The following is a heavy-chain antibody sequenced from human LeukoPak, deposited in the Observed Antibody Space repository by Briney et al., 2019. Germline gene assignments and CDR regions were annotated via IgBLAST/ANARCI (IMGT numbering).Heavy chain of an antibody. CDR1: GGTFSSYA. CDR3: ARDGLREIYYYYYMDV. Sequence: SVKVSCKASGGTFSSYAISWVRQAPGQGLEWMGGIIPIFGTANYAQKFQGRVTITTDESTSTAYMELSSLRSEDTAVYYCARDGLREIYYYYYMDVWGKGTTVTVSS. D-gene: IGHD3-16*01. CDR2: IIPIFGTA. V-gene: IGHV1-69*05. J-gene: IGHJ6*03.